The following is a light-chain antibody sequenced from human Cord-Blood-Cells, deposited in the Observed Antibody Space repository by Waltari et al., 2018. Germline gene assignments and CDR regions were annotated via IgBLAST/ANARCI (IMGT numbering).Light chain of an antibody. CDR3: QSYDSSLSGSTV. CDR2: GNS. V-gene: IGLV1-40*01. CDR1: SSHIGAGYD. J-gene: IGLJ3*02. Sequence: QSVLTQPPSASGAPGQRVTISSTGRSSHIGAGYDVHWSQQLPGTAPKLLIYGNSNRPSGVPDLFSGSKSGTSASLAITGLQAEDEADYYCQSYDSSLSGSTVFGGGTKLTVL.